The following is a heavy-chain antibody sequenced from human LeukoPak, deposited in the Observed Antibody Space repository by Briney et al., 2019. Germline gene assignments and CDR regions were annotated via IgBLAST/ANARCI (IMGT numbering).Heavy chain of an antibody. CDR3: AREPEEREHRPFDY. CDR1: GFNISVHY. J-gene: IGHJ4*01. CDR2: IYARRGIT. V-gene: IGHV3-53*01. D-gene: IGHD1-26*01. Sequence: GGSLRLSCAASGFNISVHYISWVRQAPGKGPEWVSVIYARRGITFYADSVKGRFTISRDNFKNMVHLQMDSLRVDDTAVYYCAREPEEREHRPFDYWGPGTWFTVSS.